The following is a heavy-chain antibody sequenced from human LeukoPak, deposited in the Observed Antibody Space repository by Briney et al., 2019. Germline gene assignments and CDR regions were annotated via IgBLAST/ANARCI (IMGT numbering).Heavy chain of an antibody. D-gene: IGHD5-18*01. CDR3: ARGPRGDTAMVKPYYYYMDV. V-gene: IGHV1-69*05. CDR2: IIPIFGTA. CDR1: GGTFSSYA. J-gene: IGHJ6*03. Sequence: SVKVSCKASGGTFSSYAISWARQAPGQGLEWMGGIIPIFGTANYTQKFQGRVTITTDESTGTAYMELSSLRSEDTAVYYCARGPRGDTAMVKPYYYYMDVWGKGTTVTVSS.